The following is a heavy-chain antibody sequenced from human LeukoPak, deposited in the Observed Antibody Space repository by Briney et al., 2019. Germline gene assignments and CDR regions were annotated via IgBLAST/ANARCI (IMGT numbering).Heavy chain of an antibody. J-gene: IGHJ4*02. CDR2: ISGSGGST. Sequence: GGSLRLSCAASGFTLSSYAMSWVRQAHGKGMEWVSTISGSGGSTNYADSVKGRFTISRDNSKNTLYLQMNSLRAEDTAVYYCAKAGPRKDYEVDYWGQGTLVTVSS. V-gene: IGHV3-23*01. CDR1: GFTLSSYA. D-gene: IGHD4-17*01. CDR3: AKAGPRKDYEVDY.